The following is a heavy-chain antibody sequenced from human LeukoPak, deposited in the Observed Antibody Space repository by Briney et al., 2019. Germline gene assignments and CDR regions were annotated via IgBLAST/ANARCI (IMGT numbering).Heavy chain of an antibody. V-gene: IGHV3-48*04. CDR2: ISSSSSTM. J-gene: IGHJ4*02. D-gene: IGHD6-13*01. CDR1: GFTFSSYS. Sequence: GGSLRLSCAASGFTFSSYSMNWVRQAPGKGLEWVSYISSSSSTMYYADSVKGRFTISRDNAKNSLYLQMNSLRAEDTAVYYCAKDFVGIAAAGRVDYWGQGTLVTVSS. CDR3: AKDFVGIAAAGRVDY.